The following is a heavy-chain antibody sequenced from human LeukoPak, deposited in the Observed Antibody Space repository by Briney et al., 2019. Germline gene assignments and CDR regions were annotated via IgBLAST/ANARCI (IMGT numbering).Heavy chain of an antibody. D-gene: IGHD3-10*01. Sequence: ASVKVSCKASGYTFTSYGINWVRQATGQGLEWMGWMNPNSGNTGYAQKFQGRVTITRNTSISTAYMELSSLRSEDTAVYYCARGYYYGSGSYSPYYYYMDVWGKGTTVTVSS. CDR1: GYTFTSYG. J-gene: IGHJ6*03. CDR2: MNPNSGNT. V-gene: IGHV1-8*03. CDR3: ARGYYYGSGSYSPYYYYMDV.